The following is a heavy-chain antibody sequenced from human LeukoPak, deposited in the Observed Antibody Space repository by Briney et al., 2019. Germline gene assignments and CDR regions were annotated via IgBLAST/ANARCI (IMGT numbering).Heavy chain of an antibody. J-gene: IGHJ4*02. CDR2: IRFDESNK. D-gene: IGHD1-26*01. CDR3: AKLWNEVGTTIY. V-gene: IGHV3-30*02. Sequence: GGSLRLSCAASGFTFMSYEMNWVRQAPGKGLEWVAFIRFDESNKYYADSVKGRFTISRDNSKNTLYLQMNSLRAEDTAVYYCAKLWNEVGTTIYWGQGTLVTVSS. CDR1: GFTFMSYE.